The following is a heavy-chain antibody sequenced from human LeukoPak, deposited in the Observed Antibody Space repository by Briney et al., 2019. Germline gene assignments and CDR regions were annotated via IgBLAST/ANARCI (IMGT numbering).Heavy chain of an antibody. CDR2: ISYDGPNK. Sequence: PGRSLRLSCAASGFTFSSYAMHWVRRAPGKGLEWVAVISYDGPNKNYADSVKGRFTISRDNSKNTLYLQMNSLKTEDTAVYYCAKNTVGKEIENWGQGTLVTVSS. D-gene: IGHD2/OR15-2a*01. J-gene: IGHJ4*02. CDR3: AKNTVGKEIEN. CDR1: GFTFSSYA. V-gene: IGHV3-30*04.